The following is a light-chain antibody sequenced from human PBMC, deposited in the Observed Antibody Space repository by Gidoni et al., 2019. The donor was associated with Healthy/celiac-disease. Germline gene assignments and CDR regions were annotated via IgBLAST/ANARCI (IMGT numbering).Light chain of an antibody. CDR2: EVS. CDR3: CSYAGSSTPVV. CDR1: SSDVGSYNL. V-gene: IGLV2-23*02. Sequence: QSALTQPASVSGSPGQSTTISCTGTSSDVGSYNLVSWYQQHPGKAPKLMIYEVSQRPSGVSHRFSGSKSGNTASLTISGLQAEDAADYYCCSYAGSSTPVVFGGGTKLTVL. J-gene: IGLJ2*01.